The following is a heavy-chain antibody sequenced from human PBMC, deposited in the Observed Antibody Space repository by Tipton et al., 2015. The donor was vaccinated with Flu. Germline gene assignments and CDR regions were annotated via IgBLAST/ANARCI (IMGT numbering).Heavy chain of an antibody. CDR1: GGSISSYY. D-gene: IGHD1-26*01. CDR2: IYYSGST. Sequence: TLSLTCTVSGGSISSYYWGWIRQPPGKGLEWIGSIYYSGSTYYNPSLKSRVTISVDTSKNQFSLKLSSVTAADTAVYYCARALYSGSYYYDWGQGTLVTVSS. V-gene: IGHV4-39*07. CDR3: ARALYSGSYYYD. J-gene: IGHJ4*02.